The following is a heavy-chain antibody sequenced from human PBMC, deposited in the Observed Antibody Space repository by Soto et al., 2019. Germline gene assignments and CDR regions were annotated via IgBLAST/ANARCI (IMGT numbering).Heavy chain of an antibody. CDR3: ARDWELRRMDV. V-gene: IGHV4-61*08. CDR2: IFYTGDT. D-gene: IGHD1-7*01. Sequence: SETLSLTCTVSGGSVSIGDYSWTWIRQPPGKGLEWIGYIFYTGDTNYSPSLKSRVTMSVDRSRNQFSLRLSSVTAADTAVYYCARDWELRRMDVWGQGTTVTVSS. CDR1: GGSVSIGDYS. J-gene: IGHJ6*02.